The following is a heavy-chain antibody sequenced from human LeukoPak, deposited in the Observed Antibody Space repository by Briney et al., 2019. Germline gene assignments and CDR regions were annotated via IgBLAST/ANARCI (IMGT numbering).Heavy chain of an antibody. Sequence: GGSLRLSCAASGFTFSSYAMSWVRQAPGKGLEWVSAISGSGGSTYYADSVKGRFTISRDNSKNTLYLQMNSLRAEDTAVYYCAKGGSLRYFDWFYFDYWGQGTLVTVSS. CDR1: GFTFSSYA. V-gene: IGHV3-23*01. CDR3: AKGGSLRYFDWFYFDY. D-gene: IGHD3-9*01. CDR2: ISGSGGST. J-gene: IGHJ4*02.